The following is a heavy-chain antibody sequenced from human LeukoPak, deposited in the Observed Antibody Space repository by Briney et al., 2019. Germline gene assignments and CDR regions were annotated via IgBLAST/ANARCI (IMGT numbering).Heavy chain of an antibody. CDR3: ARVFRDAFDI. V-gene: IGHV3-30*02. CDR2: IRYDGSNK. Sequence: TGGSLRLSCAASGFTFSSYGMHWVRQAPGKGLEWVAFIRYDGSNKYYADSVKGRFTISRDNSKNTLYLQMNSLRAEDTAVYYCARVFRDAFDIWGQGTMVTVSS. J-gene: IGHJ3*02. CDR1: GFTFSSYG.